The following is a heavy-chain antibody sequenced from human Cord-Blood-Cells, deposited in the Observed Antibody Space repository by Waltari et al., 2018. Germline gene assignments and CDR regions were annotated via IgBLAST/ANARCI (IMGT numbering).Heavy chain of an antibody. D-gene: IGHD1-26*01. CDR3: ARERWELQGWFDP. J-gene: IGHJ5*02. Sequence: QVQLVQSGAEVKKPVASAKGSCKASGYTFTSYYMHWVRQAPGQGLEWMGIINPSGGSTSYAQKFQGRVTMTRDTSTSTVYMELSSLRSEDTAVYYCARERWELQGWFDPWGQGTLVTVSS. V-gene: IGHV1-46*01. CDR2: INPSGGST. CDR1: GYTFTSYY.